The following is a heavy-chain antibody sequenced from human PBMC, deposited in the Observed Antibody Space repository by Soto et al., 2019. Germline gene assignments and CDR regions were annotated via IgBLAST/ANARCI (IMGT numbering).Heavy chain of an antibody. CDR3: ARVAHCSGGICYSDMDYYYGIDV. J-gene: IGHJ6*02. CDR2: INHSGST. Sequence: SETLSLTCAVYGGSFSGYYWSWIRQPPGKGLEGIGEINHSGSTNYNPSLKSRVTISVDTSKNQFSLKLSSVTAADTAVYYCARVAHCSGGICYSDMDYYYGIDVRAQRTTVTGSS. D-gene: IGHD2-15*01. V-gene: IGHV4-34*01. CDR1: GGSFSGYY.